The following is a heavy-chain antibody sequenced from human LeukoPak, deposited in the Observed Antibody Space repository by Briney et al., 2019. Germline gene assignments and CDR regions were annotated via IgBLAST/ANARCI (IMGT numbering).Heavy chain of an antibody. J-gene: IGHJ6*02. D-gene: IGHD6-13*01. Sequence: GRSLRLSCAASGFTFSSYGMHWVRQAPGKGLEWVSAISGSGVSTYYADSVKGRFTISRDNSKNTLYLQMNTLRAEDTAVYYCAKHYSSLTYGMDVWGQGTTVTVSS. CDR1: GFTFSSYG. CDR2: ISGSGVST. CDR3: AKHYSSLTYGMDV. V-gene: IGHV3-23*01.